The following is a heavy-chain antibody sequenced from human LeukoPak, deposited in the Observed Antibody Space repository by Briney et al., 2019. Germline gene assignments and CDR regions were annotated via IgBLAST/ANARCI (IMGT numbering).Heavy chain of an antibody. CDR2: ISSSSSYI. CDR1: GFTFSSYA. Sequence: GGSLRLSCAASGFTFSSYAMHWVRQAPGKGLEWVSSISSSSSYIYYADSVKGRFTISRDNAKNSLYLQMNSLRAEDTAVYYCARDRGRGYSYGYSDYWGQGTLVTVSS. D-gene: IGHD5-18*01. V-gene: IGHV3-21*01. J-gene: IGHJ4*02. CDR3: ARDRGRGYSYGYSDY.